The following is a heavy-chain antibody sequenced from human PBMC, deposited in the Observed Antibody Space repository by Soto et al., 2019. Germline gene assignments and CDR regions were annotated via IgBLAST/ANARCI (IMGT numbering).Heavy chain of an antibody. CDR3: ARGGYSYESYYYMDV. CDR2: INPSGGST. J-gene: IGHJ6*03. V-gene: IGHV1-46*03. D-gene: IGHD5-18*01. Sequence: QVQLVQSGAEVKKPGASVKVSCKASGYTFTSYYMHWVRQAPGQGLEWMGIINPSGGSTSYAQKFQGRVTMTRDTSTSTVYMALSSLRSEDTAVYYCARGGYSYESYYYMDVWGKGTTVTVSS. CDR1: GYTFTSYY.